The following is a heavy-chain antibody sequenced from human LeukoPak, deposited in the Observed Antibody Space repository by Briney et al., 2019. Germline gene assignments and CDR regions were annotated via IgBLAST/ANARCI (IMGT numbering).Heavy chain of an antibody. V-gene: IGHV3-23*01. CDR1: GFTFTRYA. CDR3: AKGFSPSRRYSSWYWLLREYYFDY. D-gene: IGHD6-13*01. Sequence: GGSLRLSCAASGFTFTRYAMSRVRQAPGKGLEWVSAISGSGGSTYSADSVKGRFTISRDNSENTVYLQMNSLRAEDTAVYYCAKGFSPSRRYSSWYWLLREYYFDYWGQGTLVTVSS. CDR2: ISGSGGST. J-gene: IGHJ4*02.